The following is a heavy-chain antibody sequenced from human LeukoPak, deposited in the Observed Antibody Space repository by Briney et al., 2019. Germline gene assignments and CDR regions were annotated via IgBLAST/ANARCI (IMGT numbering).Heavy chain of an antibody. D-gene: IGHD3-16*01. V-gene: IGHV4-59*01. Sequence: SETLSLTCTVSGGSLSTYYWSWIRQPPGKGLEWVAYIYYRGSTDYNPSLKSRVIISVDTSKNQFSLNLSSVTAADTAVYYCARGGVFPRGFDSWGQGTLVTVSS. CDR3: ARGGVFPRGFDS. J-gene: IGHJ5*01. CDR1: GGSLSTYY. CDR2: IYYRGST.